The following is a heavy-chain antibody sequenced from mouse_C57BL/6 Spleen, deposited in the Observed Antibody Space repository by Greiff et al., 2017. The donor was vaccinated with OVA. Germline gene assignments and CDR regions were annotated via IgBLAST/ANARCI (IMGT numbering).Heavy chain of an antibody. Sequence: QVQLQQSGAELVRPGASVTLSCKASGYTFTDYEMHWVKQTPVHGLEWIGAIDPETGGTAYNQKFKGKAILTADKSSSTAYMELRSLTSEDSAVYYCTRYYYGSPYAMDYWGQGTSVTVSS. D-gene: IGHD1-1*01. CDR2: IDPETGGT. CDR3: TRYYYGSPYAMDY. J-gene: IGHJ4*01. CDR1: GYTFTDYE. V-gene: IGHV1-15*01.